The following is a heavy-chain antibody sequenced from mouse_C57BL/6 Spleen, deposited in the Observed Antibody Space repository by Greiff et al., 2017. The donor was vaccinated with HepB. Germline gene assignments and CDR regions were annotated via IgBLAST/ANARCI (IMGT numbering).Heavy chain of an antibody. J-gene: IGHJ2*01. D-gene: IGHD1-1*01. CDR3: ARMFTTVVAPFDY. CDR2: INPNNGGT. Sequence: EVQLQESGPELVKPGASVKMSCKASGYTFTDYNMHWVKQSHGKSLEWIGYINPNNGGTSYNQKFKGKATLTVNKSSSTAYMELRSLTSEDSAVYYCARMFTTVVAPFDYWGQGTTLTVSS. V-gene: IGHV1-22*01. CDR1: GYTFTDYN.